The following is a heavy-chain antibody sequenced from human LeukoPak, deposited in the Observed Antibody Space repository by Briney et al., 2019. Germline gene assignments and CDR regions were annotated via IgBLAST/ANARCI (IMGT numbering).Heavy chain of an antibody. D-gene: IGHD6-13*01. CDR1: GFTFSSYS. J-gene: IGHJ6*03. Sequence: PGGSLRLSCAASGFTFSSYSMNWVRQAPGKGLEWVSYISSSSTIYYADSVKGRFTISRNNAKNSLYLQMNSLRAEDTAVYYCAREEQLARVGLDYYMDVWGKGTTVTVSS. CDR2: ISSSSTI. V-gene: IGHV3-48*04. CDR3: AREEQLARVGLDYYMDV.